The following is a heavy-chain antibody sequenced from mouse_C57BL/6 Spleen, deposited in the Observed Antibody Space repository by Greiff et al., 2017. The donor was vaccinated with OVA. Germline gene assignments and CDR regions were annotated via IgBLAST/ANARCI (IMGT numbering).Heavy chain of an antibody. CDR3: AIITTVPYWYFDV. Sequence: EVQVVESEGGLVQPGSSMKLSCTASGFTFSDYYMAWVRQVPEKGLEWVANINYDGSSTYYLDSLKSRFIISRDNAKNILYLQMSSLKSEDTATYYCAIITTVPYWYFDVWGTGTTVTVAS. D-gene: IGHD1-1*01. V-gene: IGHV5-16*01. CDR2: INYDGSST. CDR1: GFTFSDYY. J-gene: IGHJ1*03.